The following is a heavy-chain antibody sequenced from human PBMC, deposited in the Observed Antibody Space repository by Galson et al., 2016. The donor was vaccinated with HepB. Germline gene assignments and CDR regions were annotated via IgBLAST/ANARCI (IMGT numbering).Heavy chain of an antibody. V-gene: IGHV3-21*01. CDR1: GFTFSTYG. CDR2: ISSSSSYK. J-gene: IGHJ4*02. CDR3: ARDAPRGVLWDDY. Sequence: SLRLSCAASGFTFSTYGMNWVRQAPGKGLEWVSFISSSSSYKYYADAVKGRFTISRDNAKNSLYLQMNSLSAEDTAIYYCARDAPRGVLWDDYWGQGILVTVSS. D-gene: IGHD1-26*01.